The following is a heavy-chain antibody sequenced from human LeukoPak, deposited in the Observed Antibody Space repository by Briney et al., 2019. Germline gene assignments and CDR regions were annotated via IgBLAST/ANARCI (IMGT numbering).Heavy chain of an antibody. CDR2: ISGSGGST. CDR3: AKDQDISVFLNYYYGMDV. Sequence: GGSLRLSCAASGFTFSSYAMSWVRQAPGKGLEWVSAISGSGGSTYYADSVKGRFTISRDNSKNTLYLQMNSLRAEDTAVYYCAKDQDISVFLNYYYGMDVWGQGTTVTVSS. D-gene: IGHD2-15*01. J-gene: IGHJ6*02. V-gene: IGHV3-23*01. CDR1: GFTFSSYA.